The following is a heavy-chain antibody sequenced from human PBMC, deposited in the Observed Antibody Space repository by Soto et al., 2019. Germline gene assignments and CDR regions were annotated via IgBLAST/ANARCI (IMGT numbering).Heavy chain of an antibody. D-gene: IGHD7-27*01. CDR3: EKGTGPLTGEPLDI. CDR2: ISGSGGST. V-gene: IGHV3-23*01. CDR1: GFTFSSYA. Sequence: GGSLRLSCAASGFTFSSYAMSWVRQAPGKGLEWVSAISGSGGSTYYADSVKGRFTISRDNSKNTLYLQMNSLRAEDTAVYDCEKGTGPLTGEPLDIWGQGTMVTVSS. J-gene: IGHJ3*02.